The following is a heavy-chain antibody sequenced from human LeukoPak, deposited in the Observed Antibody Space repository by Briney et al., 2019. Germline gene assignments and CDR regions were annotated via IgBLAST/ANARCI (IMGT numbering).Heavy chain of an antibody. CDR1: GFTFSSYG. CDR2: IRYDGSNK. D-gene: IGHD3-3*01. J-gene: IGHJ4*02. V-gene: IGHV3-30*02. Sequence: PGGSLRLSCTASGFTFSSYGMHWVRQAPGKGLEWVAFIRYDGSNKYYADSVKGRFTISRDNSKNTLYLQMNSLRADDTAVYYCAKGTGFWSADLYWGQGTLVTVSS. CDR3: AKGTGFWSADLY.